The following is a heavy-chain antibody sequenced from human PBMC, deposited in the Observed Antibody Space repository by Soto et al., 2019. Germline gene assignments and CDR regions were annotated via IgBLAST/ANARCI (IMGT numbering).Heavy chain of an antibody. J-gene: IGHJ5*02. CDR1: GGSISSYY. CDR2: IYTSGST. V-gene: IGHV4-4*07. Sequence: QVQLQESGPGLVKPSETLSLTCTVSGGSISSYYWSWIRQPAGKGLEWIGRIYTSGSTNYNPSLKGRVTMSVDTSKNQFSLKLSSVTAADTAVYYCARDRYCTNGVCYHWGFDPWGQGTLVTVSS. CDR3: ARDRYCTNGVCYHWGFDP. D-gene: IGHD2-8*01.